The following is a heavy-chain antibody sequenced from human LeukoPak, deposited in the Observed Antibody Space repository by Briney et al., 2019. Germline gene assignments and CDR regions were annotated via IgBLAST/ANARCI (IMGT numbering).Heavy chain of an antibody. D-gene: IGHD4-11*01. CDR2: FDPEDGET. V-gene: IGHV1-24*01. Sequence: ASVKVSCKVSGYTLTELSMHWVRQAPGKGLEWMGGFDPEDGETIYAQKFQGRVTMTEDTSTDTAYMELSSLRSEDTAVYYCATAGGYSNFHIFDYWGQGTLVTVSS. J-gene: IGHJ4*02. CDR1: GYTLTELS. CDR3: ATAGGYSNFHIFDY.